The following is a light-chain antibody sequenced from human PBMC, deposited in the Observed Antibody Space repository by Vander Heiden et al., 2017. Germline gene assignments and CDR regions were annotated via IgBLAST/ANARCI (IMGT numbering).Light chain of an antibody. V-gene: IGLV1-44*01. CDR3: AAWDDSLNGVV. Sequence: QSVLTQPPSASGTPGQGVTISCSGRRSNIGTNSVNWYQQLPGTAPNLLMYSNNHRPSGVPDRFSGSKSGTSASLAITGLQSEDEADYYCAAWDDSLNGVVFGGGTKLTVL. CDR1: RSNIGTNS. CDR2: SNN. J-gene: IGLJ3*02.